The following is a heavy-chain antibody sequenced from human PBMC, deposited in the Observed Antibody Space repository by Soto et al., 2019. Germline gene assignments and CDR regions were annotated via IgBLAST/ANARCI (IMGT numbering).Heavy chain of an antibody. CDR1: GGSISSSSYY. CDR2: IYYSGST. D-gene: IGHD4-17*01. V-gene: IGHV4-39*01. CDR3: ATVRDYYYYMDV. Sequence: SETLSLTCTVSGGSISSSSYYWGWIRQPPGKGLECIGSIYYSGSTYYNPSLKSRITITADTSKNQFSLKLSSVTAADTAVYYCATVRDYYYYMDVWGKGTTVTVS. J-gene: IGHJ6*03.